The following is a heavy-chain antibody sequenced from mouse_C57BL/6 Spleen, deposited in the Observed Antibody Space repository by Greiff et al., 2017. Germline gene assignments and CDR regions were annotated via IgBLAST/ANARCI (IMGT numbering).Heavy chain of an antibody. CDR2: IDPSDSYT. CDR3: ARGRPITTVVATDY. D-gene: IGHD1-1*01. V-gene: IGHV1-50*01. Sequence: QVQLQQPGAELVKPGASVKLSCKASGYTFTSYWMQWVKQRPGQGLEWIGEIDPSDSYTNYNQKFKGKATLTVDTSSSTAYMQLSILTSEDSAVYYCARGRPITTVVATDYGGQGTTLTVSA. J-gene: IGHJ2*01. CDR1: GYTFTSYW.